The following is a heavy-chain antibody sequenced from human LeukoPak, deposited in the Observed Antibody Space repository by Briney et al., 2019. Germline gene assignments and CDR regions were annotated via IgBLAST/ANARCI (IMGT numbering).Heavy chain of an antibody. V-gene: IGHV3-7*01. D-gene: IGHD4-11*01. CDR1: GFPFSSYW. Sequence: GGSLRLSCAASGFPFSSYWMSWVRQAPGKGLEWVANIKQDGGEKFYVDSVKGRFTISRDNAKNSLYLQLNSLRAEDTAVYYCAREDHSNYNYWGQGTLVTVSS. CDR2: IKQDGGEK. CDR3: AREDHSNYNY. J-gene: IGHJ4*02.